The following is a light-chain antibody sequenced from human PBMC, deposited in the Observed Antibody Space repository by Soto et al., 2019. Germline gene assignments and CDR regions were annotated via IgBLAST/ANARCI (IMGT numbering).Light chain of an antibody. V-gene: IGLV1-40*01. CDR3: QSYDNSLSGSKVV. Sequence: QSVLTQPPSVSGAPGQRVTISCTGSSSNIGTIYDVHWYQQLPGTAPKLLIYGNNNRPSGVPERFSGSKSGTSASLAITGLQAEDEADYYCQSYDNSLSGSKVVFGGGTKLTVL. J-gene: IGLJ2*01. CDR2: GNN. CDR1: SSNIGTIYD.